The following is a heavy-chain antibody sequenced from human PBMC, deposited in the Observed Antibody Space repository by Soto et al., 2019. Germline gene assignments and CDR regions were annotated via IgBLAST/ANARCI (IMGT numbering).Heavy chain of an antibody. D-gene: IGHD3-16*01. CDR3: ITGLWDY. CDR2: IKSKTDGGTT. Sequence: GSLRLSCAASGFSFSNAWMNWVRQFPGKGLEWVGRIKSKTDGGTTDNAAPLRRRFTISRDDSKDMLYLLMNSLKTEDTGVYYCITGLWDYWGQGILVTVSS. J-gene: IGHJ4*02. CDR1: GFSFSNAW. V-gene: IGHV3-15*07.